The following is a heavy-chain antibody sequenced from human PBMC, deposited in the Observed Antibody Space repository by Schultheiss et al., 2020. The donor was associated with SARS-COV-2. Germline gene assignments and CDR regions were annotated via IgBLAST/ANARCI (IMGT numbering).Heavy chain of an antibody. V-gene: IGHV3-23*01. CDR2: ISGSGGST. D-gene: IGHD3-10*01. CDR1: GFTFSSYW. CDR3: ARVRHYYGSGRVFDI. Sequence: GGSLRLSCAASGFTFSSYWMHWVRQAPGKGLEWVSAISGSGGSTYYADSVKGRFTISRDNSKNSLYLQMNSLRAEDTAVYYCARVRHYYGSGRVFDIWGQGTLVTVSS. J-gene: IGHJ4*02.